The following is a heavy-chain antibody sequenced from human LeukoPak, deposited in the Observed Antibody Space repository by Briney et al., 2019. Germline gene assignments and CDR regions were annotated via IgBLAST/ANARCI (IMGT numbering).Heavy chain of an antibody. V-gene: IGHV4-59*01. D-gene: IGHD6-19*01. CDR3: ARDAGSGSSGWYSGSYFDY. Sequence: SQTLSLTCTVSGGSISSYYWSWIRQPPGKGLEWIGYIYYSGSTSYNPSLKSRVTISVDTSKNQFSLKLSSVTAADTAVYYCARDAGSGSSGWYSGSYFDYWGQGTLVTVSS. CDR2: IYYSGST. J-gene: IGHJ4*02. CDR1: GGSISSYY.